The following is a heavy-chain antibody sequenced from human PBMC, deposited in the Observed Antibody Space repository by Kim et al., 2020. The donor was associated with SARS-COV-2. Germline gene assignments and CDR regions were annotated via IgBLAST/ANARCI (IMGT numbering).Heavy chain of an antibody. V-gene: IGHV3-33*01. J-gene: IGHJ3*02. D-gene: IGHD6-19*01. Sequence: ADSVKGRFTISRDNSKNTLYLQMNSLRAEDTAVYYCARDSAIAVADAFDIWGQGTMVTVSS. CDR3: ARDSAIAVADAFDI.